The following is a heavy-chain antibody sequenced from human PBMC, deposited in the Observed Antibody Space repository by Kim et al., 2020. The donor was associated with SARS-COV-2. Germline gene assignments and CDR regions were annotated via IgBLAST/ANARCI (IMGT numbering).Heavy chain of an antibody. CDR3: AKGLGSGSYYNFIGS. D-gene: IGHD3-10*01. J-gene: IGHJ4*02. CDR2: ISCDGSNK. V-gene: IGHV3-30*18. Sequence: GGSLRLSCAASGFTFSSYGMHWVRQAPGKGLEWVAVISCDGSNKYYADSVKGRITTSRDNYKNTLYLQMNRLSAEETAVYYWAKGLGSGSYYNFIGSRGQGTLVTVSS. CDR1: GFTFSSYG.